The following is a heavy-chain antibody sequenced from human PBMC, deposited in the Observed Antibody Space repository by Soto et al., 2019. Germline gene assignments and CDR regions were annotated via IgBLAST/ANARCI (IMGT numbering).Heavy chain of an antibody. J-gene: IGHJ6*02. D-gene: IGHD6-6*01. CDR2: IYSGGGT. CDR3: TGDSSSSPYYYGMDV. V-gene: IGHV3-53*01. Sequence: EVQVVESGGGLIQPGGSLRLSCAASGFTVSSNYMSWVRQAPGKGLEWVSVIYSGGGTYYADSVKGRFTISRDNSKNTRYLQMNSLRAEDTAVYYCTGDSSSSPYYYGMDVWGQGTTVSVSS. CDR1: GFTVSSNY.